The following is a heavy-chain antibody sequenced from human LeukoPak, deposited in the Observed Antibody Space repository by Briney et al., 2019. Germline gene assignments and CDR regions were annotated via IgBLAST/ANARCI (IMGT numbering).Heavy chain of an antibody. D-gene: IGHD6-13*01. V-gene: IGHV3-11*01. CDR2: ISSSGSTI. J-gene: IGHJ4*02. Sequence: GGSLRLSCAASGFTFSDYYMSWIRQAPGKGLEWVSYISSSGSTIYYADSVKGRFTISRDNAKNSLYLQMNSLRAEDTAVYYCARDPSSRAAAKPIDYWGQGTLVTASS. CDR1: GFTFSDYY. CDR3: ARDPSSRAAAKPIDY.